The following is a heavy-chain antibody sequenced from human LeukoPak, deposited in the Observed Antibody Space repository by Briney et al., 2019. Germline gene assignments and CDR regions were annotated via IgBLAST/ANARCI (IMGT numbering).Heavy chain of an antibody. Sequence: GRSLRLSCAASGFTFSSYTMNWVRQAPGKGLEWVSSISGGSSFISYADSLKGRFTISRDHAKNSLYLQMNSVRAEDTAVYYCARAPTSARPFDFWGQGTLVTVSS. CDR1: GFTFSSYT. J-gene: IGHJ4*02. D-gene: IGHD6-6*01. CDR2: ISGGSSFI. V-gene: IGHV3-21*01. CDR3: ARAPTSARPFDF.